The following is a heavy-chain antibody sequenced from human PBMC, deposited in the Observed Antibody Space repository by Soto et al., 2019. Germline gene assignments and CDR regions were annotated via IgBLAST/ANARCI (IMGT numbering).Heavy chain of an antibody. CDR3: ARDWGYDYVWGSYRNWFDP. V-gene: IGHV4-38-2*02. CDR2: IYHSGST. J-gene: IGHJ5*02. CDR1: GYSISSGYY. Sequence: SETLSLTCAVSGYSISSGYYWGWIRQPPGKGLEWIGSIYHSGSTYYNPSLKSRVTISVDTSKNQFSLKLSSVTAADTAVYYCARDWGYDYVWGSYRNWFDPWGQGTLVTVSS. D-gene: IGHD3-16*02.